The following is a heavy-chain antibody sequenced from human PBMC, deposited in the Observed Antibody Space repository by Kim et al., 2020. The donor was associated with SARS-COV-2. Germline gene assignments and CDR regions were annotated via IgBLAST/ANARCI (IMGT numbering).Heavy chain of an antibody. CDR3: KRLPMSASGAYGWFDP. J-gene: IGHJ5*02. V-gene: IGHV4-31*03. Sequence: SETLSLTCTVSGGSISSDGYFWNWVRQVPGKGLEWIGYSSYTGFSNYNPPLRSRAFVSLDTSKSQFSVELRSVTAADTAIYYCKRLPMSASGAYGWFDPWGQGILVTVTS. CDR1: GGSISSDGYF. D-gene: IGHD3-10*01. CDR2: SSYTGFS.